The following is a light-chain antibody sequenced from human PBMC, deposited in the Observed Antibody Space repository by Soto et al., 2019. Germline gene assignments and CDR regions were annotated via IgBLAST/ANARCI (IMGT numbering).Light chain of an antibody. CDR3: SSYTSSSTLV. CDR2: DVS. J-gene: IGLJ1*01. V-gene: IGLV2-14*01. Sequence: AVVTQPASVSGSPGQSITISCTGTSSDVGGYNYVSWYQQHPGKAPKLMIYDVSNRPSGVSNRFSGSKSGNTASLTISGLQAEDEADYYCSSYTSSSTLVFGTGTKLTVL. CDR1: SSDVGGYNY.